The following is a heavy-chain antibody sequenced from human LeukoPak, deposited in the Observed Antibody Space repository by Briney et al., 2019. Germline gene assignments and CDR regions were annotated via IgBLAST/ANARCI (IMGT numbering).Heavy chain of an antibody. V-gene: IGHV3-7*01. CDR1: GFSFSTFY. D-gene: IGHD2/OR15-2a*01. Sequence: PGGSLRLSCAASGFSFSTFYVTWVRQAPGKGLEWVANIRQDGSEKYYVDSVKGRFTISRDNAKNTAYLQMNSLRAEDTAVYYCSRDDTYFDSSNYHDALDLWGQGTMVTVSS. J-gene: IGHJ3*01. CDR3: SRDDTYFDSSNYHDALDL. CDR2: IRQDGSEK.